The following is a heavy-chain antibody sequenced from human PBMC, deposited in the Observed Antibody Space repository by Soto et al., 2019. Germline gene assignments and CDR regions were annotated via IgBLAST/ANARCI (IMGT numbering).Heavy chain of an antibody. V-gene: IGHV3-23*01. CDR2: ISGVGDST. J-gene: IGHJ4*02. Sequence: GGSLRLSCAASGFVFSTYAMSWVRQAPGKGLEWVSAISGVGDSTYYADSVKGRFTISRDNSKNTLHLQMNSLRAEDTAVYYCATPRTFRELSLVLFWGQGTLVTVSS. CDR3: ATPRTFRELSLVLF. CDR1: GFVFSTYA. D-gene: IGHD3-16*02.